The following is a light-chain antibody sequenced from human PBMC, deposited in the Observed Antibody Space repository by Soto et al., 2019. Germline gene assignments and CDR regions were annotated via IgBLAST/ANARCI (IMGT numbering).Light chain of an antibody. CDR3: QQYESFSPYT. CDR1: ESVSSS. V-gene: IGKV1-5*01. J-gene: IGKJ2*01. CDR2: DAS. Sequence: DIRMTQSPSTLSAVVGDRVTITCRASESVSSSVAWYQQKPGKAPKLLIYDASTLESGAPSRFSGGGFGTEFTLTINSLQPDDFGTYYCQQYESFSPYTFGRGTRLEIK.